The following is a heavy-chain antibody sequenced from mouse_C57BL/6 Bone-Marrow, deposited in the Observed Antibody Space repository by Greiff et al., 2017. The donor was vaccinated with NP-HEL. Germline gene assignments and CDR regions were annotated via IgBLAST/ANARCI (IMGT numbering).Heavy chain of an antibody. CDR2: ISSGSSTI. CDR1: GFTFSDYG. CDR3: ARTGPAWFAY. D-gene: IGHD4-1*01. J-gene: IGHJ3*01. V-gene: IGHV5-17*01. Sequence: EVQRVESGGGLVKPGGSLKLSCAASGFTFSDYGMHWVRQAPEKGLEWVAYISSGSSTIYYADTVKGRFTISRDNAKNTLFLQMTSLRSEDTAMYYCARTGPAWFAYWGQGTLVTVSA.